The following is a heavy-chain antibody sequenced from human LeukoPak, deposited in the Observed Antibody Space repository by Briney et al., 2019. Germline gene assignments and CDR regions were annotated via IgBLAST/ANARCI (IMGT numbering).Heavy chain of an antibody. J-gene: IGHJ3*02. CDR3: ARGGYYAFDI. CDR1: GGSISSSSYY. V-gene: IGHV4-39*01. Sequence: SETLSLTCTVSGGSISSSSYYWGWIRQPPGKGLEWIGSIYYSGSTYYNPSLKSRVTISVDTSKNQFSLKLSSVTAADTAVYYCARGGYYAFDIWGQGTMVTVSS. D-gene: IGHD6-13*01. CDR2: IYYSGST.